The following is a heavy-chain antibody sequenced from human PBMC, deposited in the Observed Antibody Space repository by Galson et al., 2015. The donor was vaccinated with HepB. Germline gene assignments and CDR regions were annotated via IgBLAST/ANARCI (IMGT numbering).Heavy chain of an antibody. V-gene: IGHV4-39*01. Sequence: ETLSLTCTVSGGSISSTSYSWGWIRQPPGRGLEWIGTIYYSGSTYYNPSLKGRVTISVDTSKNQFSLKVNSVTAADTAVYYCARTDCRSAGCFHFYGLDVWGQGTTVTVAS. D-gene: IGHD2-2*01. J-gene: IGHJ6*02. CDR3: ARTDCRSAGCFHFYGLDV. CDR2: IYYSGST. CDR1: GGSISSTSYS.